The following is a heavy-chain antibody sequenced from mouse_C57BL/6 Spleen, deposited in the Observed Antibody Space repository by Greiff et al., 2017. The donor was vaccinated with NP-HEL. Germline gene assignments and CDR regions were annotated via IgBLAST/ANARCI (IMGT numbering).Heavy chain of an antibody. J-gene: IGHJ4*01. CDR3: ARGVITTVVATGDYYAMDY. CDR1: GYTFTSYW. CDR2: IDPSDSET. Sequence: QVQLQQPGAELVRPGSSVKLSCKASGYTFTSYWMHWVKQRPIQGLEWIGNIDPSDSETHYNQKFKDKATLTVDKSSSTAYMQLSSLTSEDSAVYYCARGVITTVVATGDYYAMDYWGQGTSVTVSS. V-gene: IGHV1-52*01. D-gene: IGHD1-1*01.